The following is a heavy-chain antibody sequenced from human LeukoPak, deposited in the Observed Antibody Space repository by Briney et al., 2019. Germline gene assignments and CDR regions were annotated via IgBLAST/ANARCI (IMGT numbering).Heavy chain of an antibody. CDR3: AKQTGYSYGSHFDY. J-gene: IGHJ4*02. D-gene: IGHD5-18*01. Sequence: GGSLRLSCAASGFTFSSYAMSWVRQAPGKGLEWVSAISGSGGSTYYADSVKGRFTISRDNSKNALYLQMNSLRAEDTAVYYCAKQTGYSYGSHFDYWGQGTLVTVSS. CDR2: ISGSGGST. V-gene: IGHV3-23*01. CDR1: GFTFSSYA.